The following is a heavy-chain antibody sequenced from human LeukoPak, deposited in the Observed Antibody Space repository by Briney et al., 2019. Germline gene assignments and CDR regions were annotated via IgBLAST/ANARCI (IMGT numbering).Heavy chain of an antibody. J-gene: IGHJ5*02. CDR3: ARDFGSGSYRWFDP. V-gene: IGHV6-1*01. CDR2: TYYRSKWYN. CDR1: GDTFSSNSAA. Sequence: SQTLSLTCALSGDTFSSNSAAWNWIRQSPSRGLEWLGSTYYRSKWYNDYAVSVKSRITINPDTSRNQFSLQLNSVTPEDTAVYYCARDFGSGSYRWFDPWGQGTLVTVSS. D-gene: IGHD3-10*01.